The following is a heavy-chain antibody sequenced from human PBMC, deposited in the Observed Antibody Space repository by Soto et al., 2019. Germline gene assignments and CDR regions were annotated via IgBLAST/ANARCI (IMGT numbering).Heavy chain of an antibody. Sequence: ASVKVSCKASGYTFTSYGISWVRQAPGQGLEWMGWISAYNGNTNYAQKLQGRVTMTTDTSTSTAYMELRSLRSDDPAVYYCARDRETAAGGDAFDIWGQGTMVTVSS. CDR2: ISAYNGNT. CDR3: ARDRETAAGGDAFDI. J-gene: IGHJ3*02. CDR1: GYTFTSYG. V-gene: IGHV1-18*01. D-gene: IGHD6-13*01.